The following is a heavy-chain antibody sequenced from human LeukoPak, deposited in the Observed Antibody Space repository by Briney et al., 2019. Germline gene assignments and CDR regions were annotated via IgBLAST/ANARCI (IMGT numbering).Heavy chain of an antibody. J-gene: IGHJ4*02. CDR2: ISYDGSNK. Sequence: GGSLRLSCAASGFTFSSYGMHWVRQAPGKGLEWVAVISYDGSNKYYADSVKGRFTISRDNSKNTLYLQMNSLRAEDTAVYYCAKPNQLHRLGSSGSPFDYWGREPWSPSPQ. CDR1: GFTFSSYG. CDR3: AKPNQLHRLGSSGSPFDY. V-gene: IGHV3-30*18. D-gene: IGHD3-22*01.